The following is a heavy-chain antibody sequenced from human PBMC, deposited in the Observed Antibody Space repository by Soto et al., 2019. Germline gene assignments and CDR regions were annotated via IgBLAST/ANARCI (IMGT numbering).Heavy chain of an antibody. CDR1: GFTFSTYG. Sequence: QVQLVESGGGVVQPGTSLRLSCAASGFTFSTYGIHWVRQAPGKGLEWVALISYDGGSKYYGDSVKGRFIISRDNSHNTVSLQMNRLRADDTAVYFCAKEQLAMTVVVADYFDSWGQGTLVTVSS. CDR3: AKEQLAMTVVVADYFDS. V-gene: IGHV3-30*18. CDR2: ISYDGGSK. D-gene: IGHD3-22*01. J-gene: IGHJ4*02.